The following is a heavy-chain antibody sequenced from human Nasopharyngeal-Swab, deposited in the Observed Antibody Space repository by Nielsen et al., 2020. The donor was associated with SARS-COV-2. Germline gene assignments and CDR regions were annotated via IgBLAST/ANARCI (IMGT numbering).Heavy chain of an antibody. Sequence: GESLKISCAASGSWMTWVRQAPGKGLEWVANMKKDGSEKYYVDSVKGRFTISRDTAKNSLYLQMNSLRVEDTAVYFCAGSILGDAFDFWGPAIMVIVSS. CDR1: GSW. V-gene: IGHV3-7*01. CDR2: MKKDGSEK. CDR3: AGSILGDAFDF. J-gene: IGHJ3*01. D-gene: IGHD1-26*01.